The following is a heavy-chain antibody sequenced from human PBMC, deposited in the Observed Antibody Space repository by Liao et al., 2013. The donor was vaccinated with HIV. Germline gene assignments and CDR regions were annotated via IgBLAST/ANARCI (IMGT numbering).Heavy chain of an antibody. Sequence: QVQLQESGPGLVKPSQTLSLTCTVSGGSISSGSYYWSWIRQPAGKGLEWIGRIYTSGSTNYNPSLKSRVTISVDTSKNQFSLKLSSVTAADTAVYYCASPSRDGWAFDIWGQGTMVTVSS. CDR2: IYTSGST. CDR3: ASPSRDGWAFDI. V-gene: IGHV4-61*02. CDR1: GGSISSGSYY. J-gene: IGHJ3*02. D-gene: IGHD5-24*01.